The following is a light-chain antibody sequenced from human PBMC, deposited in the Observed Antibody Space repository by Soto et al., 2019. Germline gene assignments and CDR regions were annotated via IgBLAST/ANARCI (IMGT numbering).Light chain of an antibody. CDR1: QSVGSY. CDR2: DAS. V-gene: IGKV3-11*01. CDR3: QQRSNWPRT. J-gene: IGKJ2*01. Sequence: EIVLTQSPAPLSLSPGERATLSCRASQSVGSYLAWYQQKPGQAPRLLIYDASNRATGIPARFSGSGSGTDFTLTISSLEPEDFVVYYCQQRSNWPRTFGQGTKLDIK.